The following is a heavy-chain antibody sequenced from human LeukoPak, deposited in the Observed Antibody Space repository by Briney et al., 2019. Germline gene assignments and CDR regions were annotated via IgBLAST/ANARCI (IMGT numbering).Heavy chain of an antibody. CDR3: ARHPNFYYYDSSGPAYYYYYMDV. Sequence: SETLSLTCTVSGGSISSYYWSWIRQPPGKGLEWIGYIYYSGSTNYNPSLKSRVTISVDTSKNQFSLKLSSVTAADTAVYYCARHPNFYYYDSSGPAYYYYYMDVWGKGTTVTVSS. CDR2: IYYSGST. V-gene: IGHV4-59*01. CDR1: GGSISSYY. D-gene: IGHD3-22*01. J-gene: IGHJ6*03.